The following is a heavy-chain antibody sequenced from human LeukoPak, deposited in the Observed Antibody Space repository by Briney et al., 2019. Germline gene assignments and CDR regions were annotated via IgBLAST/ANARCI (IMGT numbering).Heavy chain of an antibody. D-gene: IGHD6-13*01. J-gene: IGHJ6*02. V-gene: IGHV4-34*01. Sequence: SETLSLTCAVYGGSFSGYYWSWIRQPPGKGLEWIGEINHSGSTNYNPSLKSRVTISVDKSKDQFSLKLSSVTAADTAVYYCARGTSDSSSWTKYDYYGMDVWGQGTTVTVSS. CDR2: INHSGST. CDR1: GGSFSGYY. CDR3: ARGTSDSSSWTKYDYYGMDV.